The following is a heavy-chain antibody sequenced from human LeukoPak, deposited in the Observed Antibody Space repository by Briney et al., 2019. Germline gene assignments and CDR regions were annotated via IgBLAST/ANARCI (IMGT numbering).Heavy chain of an antibody. CDR1: AYTFTGYY. J-gene: IGHJ3*02. Sequence: EASVKVSCKASAYTFTGYYLHWVRQAPGQGPEWVGWIDPNNGDTEYAQEFQGRVTMTRVRSISTAHMELSRLTSDDTAVYYCARRSRNGLDAFDICGQGTMVTVSS. D-gene: IGHD2-8*01. CDR2: IDPNNGDT. V-gene: IGHV1-2*02. CDR3: ARRSRNGLDAFDI.